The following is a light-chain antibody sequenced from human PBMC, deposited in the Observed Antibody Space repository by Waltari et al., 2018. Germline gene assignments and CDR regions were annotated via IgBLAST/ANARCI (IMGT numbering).Light chain of an antibody. CDR3: ALYMGSGIWV. J-gene: IGLJ3*02. Sequence: QTVVTQEPSLAVSPAGTVTLTCALSSGPLSTTSYATWYQQTPGQAPRTLVYKANARSSGVPDRFSGSILGNTAALTITGAQADDESDYYCALYMGSGIWVFGGGTRLTVL. CDR2: KAN. CDR1: SGPLSTTSY. V-gene: IGLV8-61*01.